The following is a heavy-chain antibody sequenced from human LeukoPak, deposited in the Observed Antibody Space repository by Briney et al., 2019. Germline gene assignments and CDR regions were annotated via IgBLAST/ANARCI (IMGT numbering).Heavy chain of an antibody. D-gene: IGHD4-23*01. V-gene: IGHV3-23*01. CDR1: GFTFSSYA. Sequence: GGSLRLSCAASGFTFSSYAMAWIRQAPGKGLEWVSTVTNSGSSTYYADSVKGRFTISRDNSKNTLFLQMNSLRAEDTAVYYCANEDYGGNSKTFDIWGQGTMVTVSS. CDR2: VTNSGSST. CDR3: ANEDYGGNSKTFDI. J-gene: IGHJ3*02.